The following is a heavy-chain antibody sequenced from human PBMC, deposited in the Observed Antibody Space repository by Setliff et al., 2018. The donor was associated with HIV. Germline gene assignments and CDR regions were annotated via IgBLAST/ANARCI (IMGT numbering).Heavy chain of an antibody. V-gene: IGHV4-4*02. CDR3: AVRRYYDSTGYYDY. D-gene: IGHD3-22*01. J-gene: IGHJ4*02. Sequence: PSETLSLTCTVSSGSISGDNWWSWVRQPPGKGLEWIGEIYHRGSTNCNPSLKSRVTISVDKSKNQFSLKLTSVTAADTAVYYCAVRRYYDSTGYYDYWGQGTLVTVSS. CDR1: SGSISGDNW. CDR2: IYHRGST.